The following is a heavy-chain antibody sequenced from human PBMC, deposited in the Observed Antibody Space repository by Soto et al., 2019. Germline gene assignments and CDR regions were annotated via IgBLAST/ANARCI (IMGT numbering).Heavy chain of an antibody. CDR2: IYYSGST. Sequence: SVTLSFTCTVSGGSISTYYWAWIRQPPGKGLEWIGYIYYSGSTNYNPSLRSRVTISLDTSKNQFSLKLSSVIAADTAVYYCARSYDSRGYFYYGMDVWGQRTTVTVSS. CDR1: GGSISTYY. J-gene: IGHJ6*02. CDR3: ARSYDSRGYFYYGMDV. V-gene: IGHV4-59*01. D-gene: IGHD3-22*01.